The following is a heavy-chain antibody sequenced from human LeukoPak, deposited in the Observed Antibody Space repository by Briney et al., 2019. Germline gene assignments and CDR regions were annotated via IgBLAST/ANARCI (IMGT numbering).Heavy chain of an antibody. CDR3: ARGEPGAFDY. J-gene: IGHJ4*02. V-gene: IGHV3-48*01. CDR1: GFTFSSYS. Sequence: PGGSLRLSCAASGFTFSSYSMNWVRQAPGKGLEWVSFISSSSSTIYYADSVKGRFAISRDNAKNSLYLQMNSLRAEDTAVYYCARGEPGAFDYWGQGTLVTVSS. D-gene: IGHD1-14*01. CDR2: ISSSSSTI.